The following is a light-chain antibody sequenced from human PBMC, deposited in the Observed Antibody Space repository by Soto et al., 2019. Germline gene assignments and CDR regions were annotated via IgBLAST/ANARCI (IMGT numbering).Light chain of an antibody. CDR1: ANDIGNYNY. CDR3: SLYTSDNTYV. J-gene: IGLJ1*01. Sequence: QSALTQPASVSGSPGQSITISCTGTANDIGNYNYVSWYQQHPGKAPKLMIYGVSNRPSGVSNRFSGSKSGNAASLTISGLQAEDEANYFCSLYTSDNTYVFGTGTKLTVL. V-gene: IGLV2-14*01. CDR2: GVS.